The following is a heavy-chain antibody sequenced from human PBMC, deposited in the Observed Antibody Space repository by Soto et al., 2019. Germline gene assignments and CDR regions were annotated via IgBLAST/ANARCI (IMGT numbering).Heavy chain of an antibody. CDR3: ARDYCTGVSCPHDY. V-gene: IGHV1-69*06. Sequence: QVQLVQSGAEVKKPGSSVKVSCKASGGTFSSYAISWVRQAPGQGLEWMGGIIPIFGTANYARKFQGRVTITADKSTSTAYVELSSLRSEDTAMYYCARDYCTGVSCPHDYWGQGTLVTVSS. CDR2: IIPIFGTA. CDR1: GGTFSSYA. D-gene: IGHD2-15*01. J-gene: IGHJ4*02.